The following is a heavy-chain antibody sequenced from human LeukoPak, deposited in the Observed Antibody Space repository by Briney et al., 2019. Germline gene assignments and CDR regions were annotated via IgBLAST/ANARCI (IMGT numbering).Heavy chain of an antibody. CDR2: INNDGSST. D-gene: IGHD3-22*01. CDR3: ARSHYYDSRGSFYYYYGLDV. CDR1: GFTYSNSW. J-gene: IGHJ6*02. V-gene: IGHV3-74*01. Sequence: PGGSLRLSCAASGFTYSNSWMHWVRQAPGKGPVWVARINNDGSSTRYAASVKDRFTIARYNAQDTLYLQMTSLRAEDTAVYYCARSHYYDSRGSFYYYYGLDVWGQGTTVTVSS.